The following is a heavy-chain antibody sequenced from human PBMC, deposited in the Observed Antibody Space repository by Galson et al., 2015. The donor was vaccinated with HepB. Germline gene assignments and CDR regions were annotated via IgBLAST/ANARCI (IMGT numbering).Heavy chain of an antibody. D-gene: IGHD1-1*01. CDR3: ASLGNRNDVA. CDR2: LYYSGTT. CDR1: GDSISSSSYY. J-gene: IGHJ4*02. V-gene: IGHV4-39*01. Sequence: ETLSLTCSVSGDSISSSSYYWGWIRQPPGKGLEWIGSLYYSGTTYYNPSLKSRVTISVDTSKNQFSLRLSSVTAADTAMYHCASLGNRNDVAWGQGTLITVSS.